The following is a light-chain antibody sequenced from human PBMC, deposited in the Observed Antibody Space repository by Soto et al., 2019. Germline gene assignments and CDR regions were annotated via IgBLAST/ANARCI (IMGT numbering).Light chain of an antibody. CDR2: GTS. V-gene: IGKV3-20*01. J-gene: IGKJ1*01. CDR1: QSVSSSF. Sequence: EIVLTQSPGTLSLSPGERATLSCRASQSVSSSFLAWYQQKPGQPPRLLIYGTSSRATGIPERFSGSGSGTDFTLTISRLEPEDLAVYYCQHYRSSWTFGRGTKVDVK. CDR3: QHYRSSWT.